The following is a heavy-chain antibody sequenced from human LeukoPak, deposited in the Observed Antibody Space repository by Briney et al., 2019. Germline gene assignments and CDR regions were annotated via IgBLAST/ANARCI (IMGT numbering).Heavy chain of an antibody. J-gene: IGHJ4*02. CDR2: IYYSGST. V-gene: IGHV4-59*01. Sequence: SGTLSLTCTVSGASISTYYWSWIRQPPGKGLEWIGYIYYSGSTIYNPSLKSRVTISVDTSKNQFSLRLSSVTAADTAVYYCAGGVAHCSSTSCYGIDYWGQGTLVTVSS. D-gene: IGHD2-2*01. CDR1: GASISTYY. CDR3: AGGVAHCSSTSCYGIDY.